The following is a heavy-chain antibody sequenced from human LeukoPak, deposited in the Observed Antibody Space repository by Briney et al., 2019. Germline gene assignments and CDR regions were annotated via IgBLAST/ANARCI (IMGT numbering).Heavy chain of an antibody. V-gene: IGHV5-51*01. J-gene: IGHJ3*02. CDR1: GYSFTSYW. CDR2: IYPGDSET. CDR3: ARQEDRRTWTKNAFDI. Sequence: GESLKISCKGSGYSFTSYWIGWVRPMPGKGMEWMGIIYPGDSETRYSPSFQGQVTISADKSISTAYLQWSSLKASDTAMYYCARQEDRRTWTKNAFDIWGQGTMVTVSS. D-gene: IGHD1-1*01.